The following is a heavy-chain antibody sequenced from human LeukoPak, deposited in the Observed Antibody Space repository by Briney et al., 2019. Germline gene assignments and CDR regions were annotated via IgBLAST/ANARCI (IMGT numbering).Heavy chain of an antibody. CDR2: VESVGTGT. J-gene: IGHJ3*02. V-gene: IGHV3-74*01. CDR1: GFIFSNYW. D-gene: IGHD3-16*01. CDR3: ARGGSDDAFDI. Sequence: QSGGSLRLSCAASGFIFSNYWMHWVRQAPGKGLEWVSRVESVGTGTIYADSAQGRFIISGDNAKNSLYLQINGLRVEDTAVYYCARGGSDDAFDIWGQGTVVTVSS.